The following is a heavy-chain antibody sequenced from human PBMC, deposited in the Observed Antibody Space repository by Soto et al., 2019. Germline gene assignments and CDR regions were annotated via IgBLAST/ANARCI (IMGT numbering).Heavy chain of an antibody. J-gene: IGHJ1*01. D-gene: IGHD2-15*01. CDR1: GGSISSSSYY. V-gene: IGHV4-39*01. CDR3: ARSPPGGVVVVAATPKGYFQH. CDR2: IYYSGST. Sequence: QLQLQESGPGLVKPSETLSLTCTVSGGSISSSSYYWGWIRQPPGKGLEWIGSIYYSGSTYYNPSLKSRVAISVDTSKNQFSLKLSSVTAADTAVYYCARSPPGGVVVVAATPKGYFQHWGQGTLVTVSS.